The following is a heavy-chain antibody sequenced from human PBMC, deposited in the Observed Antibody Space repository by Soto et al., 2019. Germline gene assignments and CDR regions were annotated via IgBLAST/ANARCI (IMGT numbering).Heavy chain of an antibody. CDR3: ARVGDDTIFGVVIIPYYYYGMDV. CDR1: GFIFSDYA. J-gene: IGHJ6*02. V-gene: IGHV3-30-3*01. Sequence: GGSLRLSCAASGFIFSDYAMTWVRQAPGKGLEWVAVISYDGSNKYYADSVKGRFTISRDNSKNTLYLQMNSLRAEDTAVYYCARVGDDTIFGVVIIPYYYYGMDVWGQGTTVTVSS. CDR2: ISYDGSNK. D-gene: IGHD3-3*01.